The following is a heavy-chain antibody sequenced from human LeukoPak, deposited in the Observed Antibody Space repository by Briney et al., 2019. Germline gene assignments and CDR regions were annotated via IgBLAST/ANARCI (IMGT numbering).Heavy chain of an antibody. J-gene: IGHJ4*02. CDR1: GFIFSSYS. CDR2: ISSRRSYI. D-gene: IGHD3-3*01. V-gene: IGHV3-21*01. CDR3: SRDLGITRTTPIGH. Sequence: GGSLRLSCAASGFIFSSYSMNWVRQARGKGLEWVSSISSRRSYIYYADSVKGRYTISRDNAKNSLYLQMNSLRADDTAVYYCSRDLGITRTTPIGHWGQGTLVTVSS.